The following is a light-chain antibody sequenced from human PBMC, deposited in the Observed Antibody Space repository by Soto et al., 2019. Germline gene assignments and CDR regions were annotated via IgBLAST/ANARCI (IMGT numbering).Light chain of an antibody. V-gene: IGKV3-20*01. CDR1: QSVSSY. CDR2: GAS. J-gene: IGKJ2*01. CDR3: QQYADSPRS. Sequence: EIVLTRSPATLPLSPGERATLSCRASQSVSSYLAWYQHKPGQAPTLLMSGASNRASGVPVRFSGSGSGTDFTLTIARLEPEDFAVYYCQQYADSPRSFGQGTKVDI.